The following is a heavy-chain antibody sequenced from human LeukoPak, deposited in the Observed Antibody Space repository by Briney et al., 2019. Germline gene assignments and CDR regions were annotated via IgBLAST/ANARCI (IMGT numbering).Heavy chain of an antibody. CDR3: ASATGSPTHFDY. Sequence: GGSLRLSCAASGFTFSSYWMHWVRQPPGKGLVWVSRINTDGSSPSYADSVKGRFTISRDNAKHTLYLQMDSLRAEDTAVYYCASATGSPTHFDYWLQGSLVSVSS. CDR2: INTDGSSP. V-gene: IGHV3-74*01. D-gene: IGHD3-9*01. J-gene: IGHJ4*02. CDR1: GFTFSSYW.